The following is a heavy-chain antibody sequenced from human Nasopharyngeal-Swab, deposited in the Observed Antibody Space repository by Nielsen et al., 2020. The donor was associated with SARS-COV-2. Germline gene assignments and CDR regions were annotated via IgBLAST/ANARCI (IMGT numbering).Heavy chain of an antibody. Sequence: SETLSLTCSVSGDSISSSGYYWGWVRQPPGKGLGWIGRLYYTGDTYYNPSLRGRVTPSVDTSKNQVSLKLSSVTAADTAIYYCARVVPARVTFDYWGQGLLVTVSS. V-gene: IGHV4-39*07. D-gene: IGHD5-18*01. CDR1: GDSISSSGYY. J-gene: IGHJ4*02. CDR3: ARVVPARVTFDY. CDR2: LYYTGDT.